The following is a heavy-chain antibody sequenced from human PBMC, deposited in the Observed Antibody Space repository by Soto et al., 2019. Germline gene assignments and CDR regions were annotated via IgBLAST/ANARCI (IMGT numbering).Heavy chain of an antibody. J-gene: IGHJ6*02. CDR1: GYTFTSYG. CDR2: ISAYNGNT. V-gene: IGHV1-18*01. CDR3: AWTTVSMDPGNYGMDV. Sequence: ASVKVSCKASGYTFTSYGISWVRQAPGQGLEWMGWISAYNGNTNYAQKLQGRVTITTDTSTSTAYMELRSLRSDDTAVYYCAWTTVSMDPGNYGMDVWGQGTTVTVSS. D-gene: IGHD4-4*01.